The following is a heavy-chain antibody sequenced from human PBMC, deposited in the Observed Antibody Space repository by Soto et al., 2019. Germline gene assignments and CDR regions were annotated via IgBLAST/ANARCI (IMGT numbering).Heavy chain of an antibody. V-gene: IGHV4-39*01. CDR3: ANFWSGYYTGYYYYMDV. J-gene: IGHJ6*03. CDR1: GGSISSSSYY. D-gene: IGHD3-3*01. CDR2: IYYSGST. Sequence: SETLSLTCTVSGGSISSSSYYWGWIRQPPGKGLEWIGSIYYSGSTYYNPSLKSRVTISVDTSKNQFSLKLSSVTAADTAVYYCANFWSGYYTGYYYYMDVWGKGTTVTVSS.